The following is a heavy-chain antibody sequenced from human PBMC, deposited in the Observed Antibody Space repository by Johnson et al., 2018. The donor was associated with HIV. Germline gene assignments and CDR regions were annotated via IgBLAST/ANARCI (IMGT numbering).Heavy chain of an antibody. CDR2: ISSSGSTI. J-gene: IGHJ3*02. V-gene: IGHV3-48*04. CDR3: TSEWDIVATISPDAFDI. Sequence: VQLVESGGGVVQPGGSLRLSCAASGFTFSSYWMSWVRQAPGKGLEWVSYISSSGSTIYYADSVKGRFTISRDNAKNSLFLEVNSLTAEDTAVYYCTSEWDIVATISPDAFDIWGQGTMVTVSS. CDR1: GFTFSSYW. D-gene: IGHD5-12*01.